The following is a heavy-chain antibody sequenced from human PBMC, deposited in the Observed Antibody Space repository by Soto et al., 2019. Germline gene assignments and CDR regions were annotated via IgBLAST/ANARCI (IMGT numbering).Heavy chain of an antibody. CDR2: TYYRSRFFS. CDR3: VRDRYSSSGWFDP. V-gene: IGHV6-1*01. CDR1: GDSVSSYSAA. D-gene: IGHD3-10*01. J-gene: IGHJ5*02. Sequence: SQTLSLTCAISGDSVSSYSAAWNWIRQSPSGGLEWLGRTYYRSRFFSDYAESVKSRIIINPDTSKNQFSLQLKSVTPEDTAVYYCVRDRYSSSGWFDPRGKGTPVTVSS.